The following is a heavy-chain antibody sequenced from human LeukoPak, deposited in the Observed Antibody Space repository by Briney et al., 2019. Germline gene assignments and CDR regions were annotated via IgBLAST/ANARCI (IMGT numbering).Heavy chain of an antibody. V-gene: IGHV3-23*01. D-gene: IGHD3-10*02. CDR2: ISGSGDST. CDR3: AELGITMIGGV. Sequence: GGSLRVSCAASGFTFSSYAMSWVRQAPGKGLEWVSIISGSGDSTYYADYVKGRFTISRDNSKNSLYLQMNSLRAEDTAVYYCAELGITMIGGVWGKGTTVTISS. CDR1: GFTFSSYA. J-gene: IGHJ6*04.